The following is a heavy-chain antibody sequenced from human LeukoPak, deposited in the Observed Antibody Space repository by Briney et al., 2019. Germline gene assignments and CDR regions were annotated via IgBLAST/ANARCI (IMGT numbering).Heavy chain of an antibody. J-gene: IGHJ5*02. D-gene: IGHD3-22*01. CDR1: GGSISSYY. V-gene: IGHV4-59*08. Sequence: SETLSLTCTVSGGSISSYYWSWIRQPPGKGLEWIGYIYYSGSTNYNPSLKSRVTISVDTSKNQFSLKQSSVTAADTAVYYCARLDYYDSSGHDRWGQGTLVTVSS. CDR2: IYYSGST. CDR3: ARLDYYDSSGHDR.